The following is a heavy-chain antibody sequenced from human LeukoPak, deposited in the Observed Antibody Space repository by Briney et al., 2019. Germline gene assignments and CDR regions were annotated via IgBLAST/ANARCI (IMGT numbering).Heavy chain of an antibody. CDR1: GYTLTELS. CDR2: FDPEDGET. J-gene: IGHJ4*02. V-gene: IGHV1-24*01. Sequence: ASVKVSCKVSGYTLTELSMHWVRQAPGKGLEWMGGFDPEDGETIYAQKFQGRVTMTEDTSTDTAYMEPSSLRSEDTAVYYCATADYYGSGSYPRDWGQGTLVTVSS. CDR3: ATADYYGSGSYPRD. D-gene: IGHD3-10*01.